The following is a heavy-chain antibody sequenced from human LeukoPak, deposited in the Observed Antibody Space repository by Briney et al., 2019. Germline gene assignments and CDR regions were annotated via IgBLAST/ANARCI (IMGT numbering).Heavy chain of an antibody. CDR3: ARSPHILTGENFDY. J-gene: IGHJ4*02. CDR1: GYTFTGYY. D-gene: IGHD3-9*01. CDR2: ISAYNGNT. V-gene: IGHV1-18*04. Sequence: ASVKVSCKASGYTFTGYYMHWVRQAPGQGLEWMGWISAYNGNTNYAQKLQGRVTMTTDTSTSTAYMELRSLRSDDTALYYCARSPHILTGENFDYWGQGTLVTVSS.